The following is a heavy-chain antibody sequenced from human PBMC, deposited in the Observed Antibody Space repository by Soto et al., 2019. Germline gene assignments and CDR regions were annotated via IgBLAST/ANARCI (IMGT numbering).Heavy chain of an antibody. CDR1: GGTFSSYA. V-gene: IGHV1-69*06. Sequence: QAQLVQSGAEVKKPGSSVKVSCKASGGTFSSYAISWVRQAPGQGLEWMGGIIPIFGTANYAQKFQGRVTITADKSTSTAYMELSSLRSEDTAVYYCAREAPPAQSTMDTYYDFWIPRAYGMDVWGQGTTVTVSS. D-gene: IGHD3-3*01. J-gene: IGHJ6*02. CDR2: IIPIFGTA. CDR3: AREAPPAQSTMDTYYDFWIPRAYGMDV.